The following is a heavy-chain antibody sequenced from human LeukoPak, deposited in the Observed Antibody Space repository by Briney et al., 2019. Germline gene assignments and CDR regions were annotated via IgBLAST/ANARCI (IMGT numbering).Heavy chain of an antibody. CDR3: ARDSSSWLDYFDY. CDR1: GGSFSGYY. V-gene: IGHV4-34*01. D-gene: IGHD6-13*01. Sequence: SETLSLTCAVYGGSFSGYYWSWIRQPPGKGLEWIGEINHSGSTNYNPSLKSRVTISVDKSKNQFSLKLSSVTAADTAVYFCARDSSSWLDYFDYWGQGTLVTVSS. J-gene: IGHJ4*02. CDR2: INHSGST.